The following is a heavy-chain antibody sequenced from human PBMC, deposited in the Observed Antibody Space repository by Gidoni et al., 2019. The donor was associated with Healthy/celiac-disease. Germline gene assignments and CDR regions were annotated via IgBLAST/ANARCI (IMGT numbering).Heavy chain of an antibody. D-gene: IGHD2-21*02. V-gene: IGHV1-3*01. J-gene: IGHJ5*02. Sequence: QVQLVQSGAEVKMPGASVKVSSQASGYTFTRYAMHWVHQAPGQRLAWMRWINPGNGNTKYSQKFQGRGTITRDTSASTAYMELSSLRSEDTAVYYCARGVVTAISPWGQGTLVTVSS. CDR1: GYTFTRYA. CDR3: ARGVVTAISP. CDR2: INPGNGNT.